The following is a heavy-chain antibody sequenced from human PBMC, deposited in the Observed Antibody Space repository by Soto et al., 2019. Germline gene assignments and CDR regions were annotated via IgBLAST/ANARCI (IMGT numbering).Heavy chain of an antibody. V-gene: IGHV3-15*07. Sequence: GGSLRLSCAASGITFIYAWMDWVRQAPGKRLEWVGRIKSQASGGRIDYAAPVKGRFTISRDDTKNTVYLQMDSLKTEDTAVYYCTHLLSLAHPYSYLWGQGTQVTVSS. CDR1: GITFIYAW. CDR3: THLLSLAHPYSYL. J-gene: IGHJ4*02. D-gene: IGHD2-21*01. CDR2: IKSQASGGRI.